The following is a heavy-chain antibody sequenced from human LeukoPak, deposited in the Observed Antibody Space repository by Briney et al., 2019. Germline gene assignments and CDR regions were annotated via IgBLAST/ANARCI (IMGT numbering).Heavy chain of an antibody. CDR2: ISGSGSNT. J-gene: IGHJ3*02. D-gene: IGHD1-1*01. CDR3: ARGRYWTPI. CDR1: GFTFSTYA. Sequence: QPGGSLRLSCAASGFTFSTYAMTWVRQAPGKGLEWVSAISGSGSNTYYADSVKGRFTMSRDNSKNTLYLQMNSLRAEDTAVYYCARGRYWTPIWGQGTRVTVSS. V-gene: IGHV3-23*01.